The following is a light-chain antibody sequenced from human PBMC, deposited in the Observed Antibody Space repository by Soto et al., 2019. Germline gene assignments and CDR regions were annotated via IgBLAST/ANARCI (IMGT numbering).Light chain of an antibody. CDR2: ATS. V-gene: IGKV3-15*01. CDR3: HQYYDWPPWT. Sequence: ETLLTQSPATLSMSPGETATLSCRASQSVSNSLAWYRQRPGQPPSLLIYATSTRAIGVPARFTGSGSGTEFTLTISSLQSEDFAVYYCHQYYDWPPWTFGQRTKVEI. CDR1: QSVSNS. J-gene: IGKJ1*01.